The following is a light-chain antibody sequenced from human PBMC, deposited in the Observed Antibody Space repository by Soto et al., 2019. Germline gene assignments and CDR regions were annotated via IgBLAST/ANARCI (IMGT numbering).Light chain of an antibody. CDR1: QSISSD. Sequence: EIVMTQSQATLSVSPGERATLSCRASQSISSDVAWYQQKPGQAPRLLIYGASTTATGIPARFSGSGSGTEFTLTISSLQSEDFAVYNCQQYNKWPRTFGQGTKVEIK. CDR2: GAS. CDR3: QQYNKWPRT. J-gene: IGKJ2*01. V-gene: IGKV3-15*01.